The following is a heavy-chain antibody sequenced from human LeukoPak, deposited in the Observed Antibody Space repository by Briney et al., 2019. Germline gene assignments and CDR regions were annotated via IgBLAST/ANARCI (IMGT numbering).Heavy chain of an antibody. Sequence: ASVKVSCKASGYTFTSYYMHWVRQAPGQGLEWMGIINPSGGSTSYAQKFQGRVTMTRDTSTSTVYMELSSLRSEDTAVYYCARAVTVISYYYGMDVWGQGTTVTVSS. CDR2: INPSGGST. J-gene: IGHJ6*02. D-gene: IGHD3-22*01. CDR1: GYTFTSYY. CDR3: ARAVTVISYYYGMDV. V-gene: IGHV1-46*01.